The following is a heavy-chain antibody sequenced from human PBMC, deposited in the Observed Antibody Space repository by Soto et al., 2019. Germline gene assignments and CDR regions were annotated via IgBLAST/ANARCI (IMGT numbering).Heavy chain of an antibody. V-gene: IGHV1-69*01. J-gene: IGHJ2*01. D-gene: IGHD2-2*02. Sequence: QVQLVQSGAEVKKPGASVKVSCKASGYTFTSYDISWVRQAPGQGLEWMGGIIPIFGTANYAQKFQGRVTITADESTSTAYMELSSLRSEDTAVYYCARDQVVPAAIPSYWYFDLWGRGTLVTVSS. CDR1: GYTFTSYD. CDR2: IIPIFGTA. CDR3: ARDQVVPAAIPSYWYFDL.